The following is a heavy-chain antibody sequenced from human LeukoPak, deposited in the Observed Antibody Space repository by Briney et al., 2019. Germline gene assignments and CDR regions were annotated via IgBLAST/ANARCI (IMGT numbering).Heavy chain of an antibody. J-gene: IGHJ3*02. D-gene: IGHD6-13*01. Sequence: PGGSLRLSCAASGFTFSSYAMSWVRQAPGKGLEWVSAISGSGGSTYYADSVKGRLTISRDNSKNTLYLQMNSLRAEDTAVYYCAKDPRSSWDRNAFDIWGQGTMVTVSS. CDR3: AKDPRSSWDRNAFDI. CDR1: GFTFSSYA. V-gene: IGHV3-23*01. CDR2: ISGSGGST.